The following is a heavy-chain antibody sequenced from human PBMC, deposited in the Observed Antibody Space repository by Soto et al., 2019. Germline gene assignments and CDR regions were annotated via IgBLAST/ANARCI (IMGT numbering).Heavy chain of an antibody. CDR3: ARAGKAAPAIGEYAMDV. V-gene: IGHV1-2*02. CDR2: INPNNGGT. Sequence: ASVKVSCKASGYIFTAYYVHWVRQAPGQGLEWMGWINPNNGGTKNAQKFQGRVTMTRDTSSSTAYMELSGLTSADTAVYYCARAGKAAPAIGEYAMDVWGQGTTVTVSS. D-gene: IGHD2-21*02. CDR1: GYIFTAYY. J-gene: IGHJ6*02.